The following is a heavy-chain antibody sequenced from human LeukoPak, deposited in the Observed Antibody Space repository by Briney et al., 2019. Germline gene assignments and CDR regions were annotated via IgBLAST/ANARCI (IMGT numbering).Heavy chain of an antibody. CDR2: INHSGST. Sequence: SETLSLTCAVYGGSFSGYYWSWIRQPPGKGLEWIGEINHSGSTNYNPSLKSRVTISVDTSKNQFSLKLSSVTAADTAVYYCASLGDYDFWSGYTPLDYWGQGTLVTVSS. V-gene: IGHV4-34*01. CDR3: ASLGDYDFWSGYTPLDY. D-gene: IGHD3-3*01. CDR1: GGSFSGYY. J-gene: IGHJ4*02.